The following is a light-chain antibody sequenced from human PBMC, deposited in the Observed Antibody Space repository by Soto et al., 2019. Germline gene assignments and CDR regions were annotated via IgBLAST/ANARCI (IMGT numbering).Light chain of an antibody. CDR1: SSDVGGYNY. CDR3: SSYAGSNKV. V-gene: IGLV2-8*01. J-gene: IGLJ1*01. CDR2: EVS. Sequence: QSALTQPPSASGSPGQSVTISCTGTSSDVGGYNYVSWYQQHPGKAPKLMIYEVSKRPSGVPDRFSGSKSGNTASLTVSGLRAADEADYYCSSYAGSNKVFGTGTKLTVL.